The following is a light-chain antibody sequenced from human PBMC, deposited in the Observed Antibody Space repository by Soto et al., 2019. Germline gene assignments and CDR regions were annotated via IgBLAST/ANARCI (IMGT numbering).Light chain of an antibody. J-gene: IGLJ3*02. CDR2: GVS. Sequence: QSVLTQPASVSGSPGQSITISCTGTSSDVGGLNYVSWYQHHPGKAPKLMIYGVSNRPSGVSNRFSGSKSGNTASLTISGLQAEDEADYYCSLYTSSSTLEFGGGTKVTVL. CDR1: SSDVGGLNY. CDR3: SLYTSSSTLE. V-gene: IGLV2-14*03.